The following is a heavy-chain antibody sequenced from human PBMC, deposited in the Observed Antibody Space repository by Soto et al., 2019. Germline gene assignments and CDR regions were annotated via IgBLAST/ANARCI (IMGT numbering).Heavy chain of an antibody. CDR3: ARDEGNVYGDYSNWFDP. CDR1: GYTFTGYY. J-gene: IGHJ5*02. D-gene: IGHD4-17*01. V-gene: IGHV1-2*02. Sequence: QVQLVQSGAEVKKPGASVKVSCKASGYTFTGYYMHWVRQAPGQGLEWMGWINPNSGGTNYAQKFQGRVTMTRDTSISTAYMELSRLSSDDTAVYYCARDEGNVYGDYSNWFDPWGQGTLVTVSS. CDR2: INPNSGGT.